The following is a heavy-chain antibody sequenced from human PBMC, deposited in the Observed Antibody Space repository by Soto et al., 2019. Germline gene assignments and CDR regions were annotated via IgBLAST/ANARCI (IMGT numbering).Heavy chain of an antibody. V-gene: IGHV1-69*13. D-gene: IGHD2-21*02. CDR3: STAHDCGGDCSSSPGANWFAP. CDR2: IIPIFGTA. Sequence: SVQVSCKPSRWTFSSYAISWVRQAPGPGLEWMGGIIPIFGTANYAQKFHGGVTITAEESTSTAHMELSSLRSEATAVYYCSTAHDCGGDCSSSPGANWFAPWGQGILVTVSS. CDR1: RWTFSSYA. J-gene: IGHJ5*02.